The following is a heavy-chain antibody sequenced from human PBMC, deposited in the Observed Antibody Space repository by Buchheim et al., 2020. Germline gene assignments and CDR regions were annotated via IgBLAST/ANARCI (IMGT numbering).Heavy chain of an antibody. V-gene: IGHV4-59*08. CDR3: AGYSDYFYGVDV. D-gene: IGHD4-11*01. CDR2: IYYSGST. Sequence: QVQLQESGPRLVKPSETLSLTCTVSGGSFGTHYWSWIRQPPGKGLEWIGYIYYSGSTNYNPSLKSRVTISVDTSQNQFSLKLSSVTAADTAVYYCAGYSDYFYGVDVWGQGTT. J-gene: IGHJ6*02. CDR1: GGSFGTHY.